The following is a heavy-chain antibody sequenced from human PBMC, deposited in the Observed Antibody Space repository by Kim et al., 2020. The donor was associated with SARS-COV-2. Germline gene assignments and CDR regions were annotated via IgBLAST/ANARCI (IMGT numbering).Heavy chain of an antibody. Sequence: ASVKVSCKASGYTFTSYAMHWVRQAPGQRLEWMGWINAGNGNTKYSQKFHGRVTITRDTSASTAYMELSSLRSEDTAVYYCARGRRYVEVVVVVPAAFDYGDDYGMDVWGQGTTVTVSS. CDR1: GYTFTSYA. J-gene: IGHJ6*02. D-gene: IGHD2-2*01. V-gene: IGHV1-3*01. CDR2: INAGNGNT. CDR3: ARGRRYVEVVVVVPAAFDYGDDYGMDV.